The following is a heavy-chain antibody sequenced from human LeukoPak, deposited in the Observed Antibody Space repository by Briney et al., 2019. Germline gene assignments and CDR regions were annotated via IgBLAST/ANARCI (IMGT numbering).Heavy chain of an antibody. D-gene: IGHD5-12*01. CDR3: AKDPLATRYHYFDY. J-gene: IGHJ4*02. CDR1: GFTFDDYA. Sequence: GGSLRLSCAASGFTFDDYAMHWVRQDPGKGLEWVSGISWNSGSIGYADSVKGRFTISRDNAKNSLYLQMNSLRAEDTALYYCAKDPLATRYHYFDYWGQGTLVTVSS. CDR2: ISWNSGSI. V-gene: IGHV3-9*01.